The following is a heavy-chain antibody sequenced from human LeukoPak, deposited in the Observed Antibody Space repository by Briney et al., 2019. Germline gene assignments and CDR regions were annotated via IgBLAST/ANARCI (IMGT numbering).Heavy chain of an antibody. CDR2: ISSSSSST. V-gene: IGHV3-11*05. J-gene: IGHJ4*02. CDR1: GFTLSDYY. Sequence: GGSLRLSCVASGFTLSDYYMSWIRQAPGKGLEWISYISSSSSSTNYADSVKGRFTISRDNPKNSLYLLMNSLRAEDTAMYYCARDFIHRSGEANYWGQGTLVTVSS. CDR3: ARDFIHRSGEANY. D-gene: IGHD3-22*01.